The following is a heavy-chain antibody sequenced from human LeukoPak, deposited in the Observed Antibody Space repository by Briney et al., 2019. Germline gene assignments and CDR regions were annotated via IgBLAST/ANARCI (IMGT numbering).Heavy chain of an antibody. J-gene: IGHJ3*02. CDR2: IYYSGST. Sequence: SETLSLTCTVSGGSISSSSYYWGWIRQPPGKGLEWIGSIYYSGSTYYNPSLKSRVTISVDTSKNQFSLNLSSVTAADTAVYYCARYSSGWRSFDIWGQGTMATVSS. CDR3: ARYSSGWRSFDI. V-gene: IGHV4-39*07. D-gene: IGHD6-19*01. CDR1: GGSISSSSYY.